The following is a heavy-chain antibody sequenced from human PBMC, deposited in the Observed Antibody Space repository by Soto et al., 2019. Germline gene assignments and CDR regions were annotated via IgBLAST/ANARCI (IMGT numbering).Heavy chain of an antibody. Sequence: QVQLVQSGAEVKMPGASVKVSCKASGYSLTRYGISWVRQAPGQGLEWMGWISGHDGNTKYTQKLQGRVTVTTDTSTSTAYMDLRSLRSDDTAVYYCAREYCSSASCYGPDFWGQGTLVTVSS. CDR3: AREYCSSASCYGPDF. J-gene: IGHJ4*02. V-gene: IGHV1-18*01. D-gene: IGHD2-2*01. CDR1: GYSLTRYG. CDR2: ISGHDGNT.